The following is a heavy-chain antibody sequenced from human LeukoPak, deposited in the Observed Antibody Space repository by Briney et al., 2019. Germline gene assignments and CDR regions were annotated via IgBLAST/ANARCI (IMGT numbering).Heavy chain of an antibody. J-gene: IGHJ4*02. V-gene: IGHV4-4*07. CDR3: ATGAYYYGPGSYSD. D-gene: IGHD3-10*01. CDR2: IYTSGST. Sequence: SETLSLTCTVAGGSISSYYWGWIRQPAGKGLEWIGRIYTSGSTNYNPSLKSRVTMSVDTSKNQFSLKLSSVTAADTAVYYCATGAYYYGPGSYSDWGQGTLVTVSS. CDR1: GGSISSYY.